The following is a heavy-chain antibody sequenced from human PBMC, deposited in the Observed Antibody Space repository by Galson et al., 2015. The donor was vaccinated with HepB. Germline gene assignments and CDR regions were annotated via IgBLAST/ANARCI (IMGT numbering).Heavy chain of an antibody. Sequence: SVKVSCKASGYTLNTYNMHWVRQAPGQRLEWVGWIDTVNGRTKYSRKFQGSVTGARDTPANTAYMELTSLTSEDTAIYYCARAPSISFGELRQPLTKWGRGTLGIVSS. CDR2: IDTVNGRT. V-gene: IGHV1-3*04. CDR1: GYTLNTYN. D-gene: IGHD3-10*01. CDR3: ARAPSISFGELRQPLTK. J-gene: IGHJ4*02.